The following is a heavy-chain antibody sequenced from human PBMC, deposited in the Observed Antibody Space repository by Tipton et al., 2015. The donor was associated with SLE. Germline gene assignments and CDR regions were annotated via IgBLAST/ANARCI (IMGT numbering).Heavy chain of an antibody. Sequence: TLSLTCTVSGGSISSHYWSWIRQPPGKGLEWIGYIYFTGSTNYNPSLKSRVTISVDTSKNQFSLKLSSVTAADTAVYYCARGDGYNFDYWGQGTLVTVPS. V-gene: IGHV4-59*08. J-gene: IGHJ4*02. CDR2: IYFTGST. CDR3: ARGDGYNFDY. D-gene: IGHD5-24*01. CDR1: GGSISSHY.